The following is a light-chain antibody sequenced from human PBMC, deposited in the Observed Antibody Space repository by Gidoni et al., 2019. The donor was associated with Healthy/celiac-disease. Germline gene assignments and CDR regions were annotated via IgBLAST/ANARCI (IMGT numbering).Light chain of an antibody. CDR3: CSYAGSSTYVV. V-gene: IGLV2-23*02. Sequence: QSALTQPASVSGSPGQSITISCTGTSSDAGSYNLVSWYPQHPGKAPKLMIYEVSKRPSGVSNRFSGSKSGNTASLTISGLQAEDEADYYCCSYAGSSTYVVFGGGTKLTVL. CDR2: EVS. J-gene: IGLJ2*01. CDR1: SSDAGSYNL.